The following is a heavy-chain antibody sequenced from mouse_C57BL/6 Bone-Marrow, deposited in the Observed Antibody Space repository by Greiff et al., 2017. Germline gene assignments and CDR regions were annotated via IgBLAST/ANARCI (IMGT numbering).Heavy chain of an antibody. CDR1: GYTFTSYW. V-gene: IGHV1-55*01. J-gene: IGHJ2*01. Sequence: QVQLQQPGAELVKPGASVKMSCKASGYTFTSYWITWVKQRPGQGLEWIGDIYPTSGRTNYNEKFKIKAILTVDTSSNTAYMQLSSLTSEDSAVVDCASSGPLRLRLAYWGQGTTLTVSS. CDR3: ASSGPLRLRLAY. D-gene: IGHD1-1*01. CDR2: IYPTSGRT.